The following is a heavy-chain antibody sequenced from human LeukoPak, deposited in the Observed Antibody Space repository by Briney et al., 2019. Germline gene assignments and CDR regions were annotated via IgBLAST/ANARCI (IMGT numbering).Heavy chain of an antibody. CDR2: IYPGDSAT. D-gene: IGHD3-22*01. V-gene: IGHV5-51*01. Sequence: GEFLKISCKGSGYSFTTYWIGWVRQMPGKGLEWMGIIYPGDSATKYSPSSQGQVTISADKSISTAYLQWSSLKASDTAMYYCARHRGSDSSGYYFFDYWGQGTLVTVSS. J-gene: IGHJ4*02. CDR1: GYSFTTYW. CDR3: ARHRGSDSSGYYFFDY.